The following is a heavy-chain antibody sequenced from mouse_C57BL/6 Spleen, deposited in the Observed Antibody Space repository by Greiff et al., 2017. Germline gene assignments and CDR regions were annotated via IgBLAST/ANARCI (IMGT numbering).Heavy chain of an antibody. CDR3: AREALITTVVARGFDV. V-gene: IGHV3-6*01. CDR2: ISYDGSN. CDR1: GYSITSGYY. D-gene: IGHD1-1*01. Sequence: EVKLLESGPGLVKPSQSLSLTCSVTGYSITSGYYWNWIRQFPGNKLEWMGYISYDGSNNYNPSLKNRISITRDTSKNQFFLKLNSVTTEDTATYYCAREALITTVVARGFDVWGTGTTVTVSS. J-gene: IGHJ1*03.